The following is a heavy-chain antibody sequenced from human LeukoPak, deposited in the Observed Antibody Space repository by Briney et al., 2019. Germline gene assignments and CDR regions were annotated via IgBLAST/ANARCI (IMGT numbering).Heavy chain of an antibody. CDR3: RGYSYGNTFDY. V-gene: IGHV4-59*01. D-gene: IGHD5-18*01. CDR2: IYYSGST. Sequence: PSETLSLTCTVSGGSISSYYWSWIRQPPGKGLEWIGYIYYSGSTNYNPSLKSRATISVDTSKDQFSLKLSSVTAADTAVYYCRGYSYGNTFDYWGQGTLVTVSS. CDR1: GGSISSYY. J-gene: IGHJ4*02.